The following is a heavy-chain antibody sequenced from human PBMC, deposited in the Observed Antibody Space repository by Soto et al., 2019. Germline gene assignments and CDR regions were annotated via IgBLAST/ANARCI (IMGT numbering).Heavy chain of an antibody. CDR1: GFTVSSNY. CDR3: ARLHRNNYYYYGMDV. J-gene: IGHJ6*02. Sequence: SLRLSCAASGFTVSSNYMSWVRQAPGKGLEWVSVIYSGGSTYYADSVKGRFTISRDNSKNTLYLQMNSLRAEDTAVYYCARLHRNNYYYYGMDVWGQGTTVTVSS. V-gene: IGHV3-53*01. CDR2: IYSGGST. D-gene: IGHD1-26*01.